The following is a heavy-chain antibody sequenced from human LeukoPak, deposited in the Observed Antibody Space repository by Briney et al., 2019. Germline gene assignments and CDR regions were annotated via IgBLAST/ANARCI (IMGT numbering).Heavy chain of an antibody. CDR3: ARIRGSYWDY. Sequence: ESGPTLVNPTQTLTLTCTFSGFSLSTSGMCVSWIRQPPGTALEWLAFVDWDDDKYYSTSLKTRLTISKDTSKDQVVLTMTNMDPVDTATYYCARIRGSYWDYWGQGTLVTVSS. CDR1: GFSLSTSGMC. D-gene: IGHD3-16*01. V-gene: IGHV2-70*01. J-gene: IGHJ4*02. CDR2: VDWDDDK.